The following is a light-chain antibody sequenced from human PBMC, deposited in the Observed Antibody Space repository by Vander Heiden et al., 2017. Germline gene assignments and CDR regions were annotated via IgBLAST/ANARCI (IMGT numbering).Light chain of an antibody. CDR2: GNN. Sequence: HSVLTQPPSVSGARRQRVTISCTGTSSNSEAVYDVHWYQQLPGTAPKLLIYGNNSRPSGVPDRFSGSKSGTSASLAITGLQAEDEADYYCQSYDSSLRGVVFGGGTKLTVL. J-gene: IGLJ2*01. CDR3: QSYDSSLRGVV. V-gene: IGLV1-40*01. CDR1: SSNSEAVYD.